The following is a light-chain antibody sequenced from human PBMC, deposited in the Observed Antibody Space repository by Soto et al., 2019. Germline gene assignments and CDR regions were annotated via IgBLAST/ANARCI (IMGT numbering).Light chain of an antibody. CDR1: SSDVGGYNY. CDR2: DVS. CDR3: CSYAGSYTFYV. J-gene: IGLJ1*01. Sequence: QSALTQPRSVSGSPGQSVTISCTGTSSDVGGYNYVSWYQQHPGKAPKLMIYDVSKRPSGVPDRFSGPKSGNTASLTISGLQAEDEADYYCCSYAGSYTFYVFGTGTKLTVL. V-gene: IGLV2-11*01.